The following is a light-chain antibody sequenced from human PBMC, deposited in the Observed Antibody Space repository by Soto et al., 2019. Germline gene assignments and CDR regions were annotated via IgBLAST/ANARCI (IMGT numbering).Light chain of an antibody. CDR2: DTS. J-gene: IGKJ1*01. Sequence: EVVLTQSPATPSLSPGERATLSCRASQSVNRYLAWYQQKPGQAPRLLIYDTSNRATGIPARFSGSGSGTDFTLTISSLEPEDFAVYYCQQREHWPPITFGQGTKVDIK. V-gene: IGKV3-11*01. CDR3: QQREHWPPIT. CDR1: QSVNRY.